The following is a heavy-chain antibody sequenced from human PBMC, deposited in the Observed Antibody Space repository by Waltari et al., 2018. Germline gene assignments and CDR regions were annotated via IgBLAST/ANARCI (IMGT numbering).Heavy chain of an antibody. D-gene: IGHD3-22*01. J-gene: IGHJ4*02. V-gene: IGHV3-48*03. CDR1: EFTFSTYE. CDR2: ISASGHAM. Sequence: EVQLVESGGSLVQPGGSLRVSCAASEFTFSTYEMSWLRQAPGKGRGGLEYISASGHAMVYSESAKGRFTISRDNSKNSLFLQMNSLRVEDTAVYYCATEIRDGSGFGTFHYWGQGTLVTVSS. CDR3: ATEIRDGSGFGTFHY.